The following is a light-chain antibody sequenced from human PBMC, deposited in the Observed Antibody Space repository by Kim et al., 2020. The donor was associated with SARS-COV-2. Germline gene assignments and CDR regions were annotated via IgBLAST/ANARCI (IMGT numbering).Light chain of an antibody. J-gene: IGLJ1*01. CDR3: QSYDNSLNSYV. CDR2: GNT. CDR1: GSNIGANCD. V-gene: IGLV1-40*01. Sequence: MVTFACTASGSNIGANCDVHWYKHLPGTAPKPLIYGNTNRPSGVPDRFSGSKSGTSASLAIIGLQAEDEADYYCQSYDNSLNSYVFGTGTKVTVL.